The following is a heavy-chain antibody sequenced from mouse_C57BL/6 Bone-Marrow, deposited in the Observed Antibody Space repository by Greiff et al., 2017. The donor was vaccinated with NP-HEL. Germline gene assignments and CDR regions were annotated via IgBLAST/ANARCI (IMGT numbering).Heavy chain of an antibody. V-gene: IGHV1-69*01. CDR3: ARQDGNYRYFDV. CDR2: IDPSDSYT. J-gene: IGHJ1*03. D-gene: IGHD2-1*01. Sequence: VQLQQSGAELVMPGASVKLSCKASGYTFTSYWMHWVKQRPGQGLEWIGEIDPSDSYTNYNQKFKGKSTLTVDKSSSTAYMQLSSLTSEDSAVYYCARQDGNYRYFDVWGTGTTVTVSS. CDR1: GYTFTSYW.